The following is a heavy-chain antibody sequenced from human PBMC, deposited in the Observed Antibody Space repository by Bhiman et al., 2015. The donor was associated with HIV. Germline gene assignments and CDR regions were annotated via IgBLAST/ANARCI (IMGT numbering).Heavy chain of an antibody. J-gene: IGHJ6*02. CDR2: IKQDGSEK. D-gene: IGHD3-10*01. V-gene: IGHV3-7*01. CDR3: ARDRDTIDYNYYGMDV. CDR1: GFTFSSYW. Sequence: EVQLVESGGGLVQPGGSLRLSCAASGFTFSSYWMSWVRQTPGKGLEWVANIKQDGSEKYYVDSVKGRFTISRDNAKNSVYLQMSSLRAEDTAVYYCARDRDTIDYNYYGMDVWGQGP.